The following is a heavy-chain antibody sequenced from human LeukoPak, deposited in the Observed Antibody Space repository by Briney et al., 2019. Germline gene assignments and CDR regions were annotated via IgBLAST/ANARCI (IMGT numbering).Heavy chain of an antibody. CDR1: GFTFSSYS. CDR3: ARDGSSSTSPFDY. CDR2: ISSSSSTI. J-gene: IGHJ4*02. D-gene: IGHD2-2*01. Sequence: GGSLRISCAASGFTFSSYSMNWVRQAPGKGLEWVSYISSSSSTIYYADSVKGRFTISRDNAKNSLYLQMNSLRAEDTAVYYCARDGSSSTSPFDYWGQGTLVTVSS. V-gene: IGHV3-48*01.